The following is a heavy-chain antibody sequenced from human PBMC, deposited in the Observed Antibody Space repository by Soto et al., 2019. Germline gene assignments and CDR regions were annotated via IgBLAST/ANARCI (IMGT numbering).Heavy chain of an antibody. CDR2: ISWKSASI. Sequence: EVQLLESGGDLVQPGRSLRLSCAASGFSFGDYGMHWVRQAPGKGLEWVSGISWKSASIGYADSVKGRFTISRDNAKNLLYLQMNSLSAEETALYHCAKSRGGTANGLDVWGQGTTVTVSS. V-gene: IGHV3-9*01. D-gene: IGHD2-15*01. CDR3: AKSRGGTANGLDV. J-gene: IGHJ6*02. CDR1: GFSFGDYG.